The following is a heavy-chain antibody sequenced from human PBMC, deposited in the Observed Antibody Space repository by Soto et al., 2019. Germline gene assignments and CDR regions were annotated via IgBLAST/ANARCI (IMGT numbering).Heavy chain of an antibody. CDR3: TKRRNVLRFLEWSSGMEV. D-gene: IGHD3-3*01. V-gene: IGHV3-30*18. CDR2: ISDDGSNK. Sequence: SLRLSCAASGFTFSNYGMHWVRQAPGKGLEWVAFISDDGSNKYYADSMKGRFTTSRDNSKSTLYLQMNSLRVEDTAVYYCTKRRNVLRFLEWSSGMEVWGQGTTVTVSS. J-gene: IGHJ6*02. CDR1: GFTFSNYG.